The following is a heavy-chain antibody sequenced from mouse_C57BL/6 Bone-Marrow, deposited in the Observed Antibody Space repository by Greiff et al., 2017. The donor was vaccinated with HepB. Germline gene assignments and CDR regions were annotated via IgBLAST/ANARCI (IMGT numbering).Heavy chain of an antibody. V-gene: IGHV14-4*01. CDR3: SYYDYDY. D-gene: IGHD2-4*01. J-gene: IGHJ2*01. Sequence: EVQLQQSGAELVRPGASVKLSCTASGFNIKDDYMHWVKQRPEQGLEWIGWIDPENGDTEYASKFQGKATITADTSSNTAYLKLSSLTSEDTAVYYCSYYDYDYWGQGTTLTVSS. CDR1: GFNIKDDY. CDR2: IDPENGDT.